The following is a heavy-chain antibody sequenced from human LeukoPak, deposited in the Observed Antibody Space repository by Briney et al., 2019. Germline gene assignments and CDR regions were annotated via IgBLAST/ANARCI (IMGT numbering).Heavy chain of an antibody. CDR2: ISSNGGST. D-gene: IGHD3-10*01. CDR1: GFTFSSYA. Sequence: GGSLRLSCAASGFTFSSYAMHWVRQAPGKGLEYVSAISSNGGSTYYANSVKGRFTISRDNAKNSLYLQMNSLRAEDTAVYYCARVIGDYYFDYWGQGTLVTVSS. J-gene: IGHJ4*02. V-gene: IGHV3-64*01. CDR3: ARVIGDYYFDY.